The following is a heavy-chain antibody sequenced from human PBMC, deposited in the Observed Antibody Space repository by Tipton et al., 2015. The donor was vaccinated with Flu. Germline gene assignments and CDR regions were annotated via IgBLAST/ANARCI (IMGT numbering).Heavy chain of an antibody. J-gene: IGHJ6*02. CDR2: IYTTGSV. Sequence: TLSLTCSISGGFITSGSYYWSWIRQSAGRGLEWIGRIYTTGSVNYNPSLRGRVTIAGDTSRNHFSLQLTSVTAADTAVYYCARVLGNSHSYGMDVWGQGTTVTVS. V-gene: IGHV4-61*02. D-gene: IGHD1-1*01. CDR3: ARVLGNSHSYGMDV. CDR1: GGFITSGSYY.